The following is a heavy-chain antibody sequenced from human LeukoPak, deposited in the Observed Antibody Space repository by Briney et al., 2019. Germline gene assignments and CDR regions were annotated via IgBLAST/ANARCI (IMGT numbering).Heavy chain of an antibody. Sequence: ASVKVSCKASGHTFTSYDISWVRQAPGQGLEWMGWISAYNGNTNYAQKLQGRVTMTTDTSTSTAYMELRSLRSDDTAVYYCARRPAAPNGMDVWGQGTTVTVSS. CDR3: ARRPAAPNGMDV. V-gene: IGHV1-18*01. CDR2: ISAYNGNT. CDR1: GHTFTSYD. D-gene: IGHD2-2*01. J-gene: IGHJ6*02.